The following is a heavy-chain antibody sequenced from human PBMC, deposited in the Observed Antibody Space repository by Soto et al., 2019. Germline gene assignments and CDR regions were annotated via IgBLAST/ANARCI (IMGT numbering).Heavy chain of an antibody. CDR1: GFTFSSYA. V-gene: IGHV3-23*01. CDR2: ISGSDGST. Sequence: EVQLLESGGGLVQPGGSLRLSCAASGFTFSSYAMSWVRQAPGKGLEWVSGISGSDGSTYYADSVKGRFTISRDNSKNTLYLQMNSLRAADTAVYYCAKDSSYPAAEPDYWGQGTLVTVSS. CDR3: AKDSSYPAAEPDY. J-gene: IGHJ4*02. D-gene: IGHD2-2*01.